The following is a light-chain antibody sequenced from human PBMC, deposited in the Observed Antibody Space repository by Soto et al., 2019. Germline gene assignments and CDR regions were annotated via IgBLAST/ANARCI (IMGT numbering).Light chain of an antibody. J-gene: IGLJ2*01. V-gene: IGLV2-11*01. Sequence: QSVLTQPRSVSGSPGQSVTISCSGTSSDVGGYDYVSWYQQSPDKAPKLMIFDVSERPAGVPDRFAGSKSGNTASLTISGLQAEDEADYYCFSYAGTYTPVVFGGGTKATVL. CDR3: FSYAGTYTPVV. CDR1: SSDVGGYDY. CDR2: DVS.